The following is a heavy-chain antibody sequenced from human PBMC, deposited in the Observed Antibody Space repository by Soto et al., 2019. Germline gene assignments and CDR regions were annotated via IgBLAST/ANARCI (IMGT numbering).Heavy chain of an antibody. CDR2: ISPMFGAA. CDR3: AREVQVHTPAFVY. CDR1: GGTFNTYA. D-gene: IGHD3-10*01. J-gene: IGHJ4*02. Sequence: QVHLVQSGAEMKKPGSPVKVSCQSSGGTFNTYAMNWVRQAPGQGPEWMGDISPMFGAANYAPKFQGRVTITADESTGTSYMQLSSLTSEDTALYFCAREVQVHTPAFVYWGQGTLVTVSS. V-gene: IGHV1-69*19.